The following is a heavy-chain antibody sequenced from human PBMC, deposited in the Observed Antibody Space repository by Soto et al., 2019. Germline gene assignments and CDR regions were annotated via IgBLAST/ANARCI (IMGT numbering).Heavy chain of an antibody. V-gene: IGHV3-66*01. CDR3: ARGEEDGYNFDY. CDR1: GFTVSSNY. D-gene: IGHD5-12*01. Sequence: EVQLVESGGGLVQPGGSLRLSCAASGFTVSSNYMSWDRQATGQGLELVSVIYSGGSTYYADSVKGRCTISRDNSKNTLYRQMSSLRAEDTAVYYWARGEEDGYNFDYWGQGTLVTVSS. J-gene: IGHJ4*02. CDR2: IYSGGST.